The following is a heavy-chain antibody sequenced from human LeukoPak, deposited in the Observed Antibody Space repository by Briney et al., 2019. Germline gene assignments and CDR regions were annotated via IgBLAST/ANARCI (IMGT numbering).Heavy chain of an antibody. V-gene: IGHV4-59*01. J-gene: IGHJ6*03. CDR1: GGSFSSYY. CDR3: ARAVAGHPSYYYYMDV. CDR2: IDHSGST. Sequence: SETLSLTCTVSGGSFSSYYWTWIRQPPGKGLEWIGYIDHSGSTNYNPSLKSRVTISVDTSKNQFSLKLSSVTAADTAVYYCARAVAGHPSYYYYMDVWGKGTTVTISS. D-gene: IGHD6-19*01.